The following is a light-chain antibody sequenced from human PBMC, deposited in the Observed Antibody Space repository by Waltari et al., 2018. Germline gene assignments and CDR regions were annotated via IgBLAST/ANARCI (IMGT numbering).Light chain of an antibody. CDR2: WAS. CDR3: QQYYSTPLT. J-gene: IGKJ4*01. Sequence: DIVMTQSPDSLAVSLGERATINCKSSQSVLYSSNNKNYLAWYQQKPGQPPKLLIYWASTRESGVPGRFSGSGSGTDFTLTISSLQAEDVALYYCQQYYSTPLTFGGGTKVEIK. CDR1: QSVLYSSNNKNY. V-gene: IGKV4-1*01.